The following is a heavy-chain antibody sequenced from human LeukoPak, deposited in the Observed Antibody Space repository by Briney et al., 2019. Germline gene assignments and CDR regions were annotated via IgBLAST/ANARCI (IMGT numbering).Heavy chain of an antibody. CDR2: ISGSGGST. V-gene: IGHV3-23*01. J-gene: IGHJ2*01. CDR3: ARGPQSWPDWYFDL. Sequence: GGSLRLSCAASGFTFSSYAMSWVRQAPGKGLEWVSAISGSGGSTYYADSVKGRFTISRDNSKNTLYLQMNSLRAEDTAVYYCARGPQSWPDWYFDLWGRGTLVTVSS. CDR1: GFTFSSYA.